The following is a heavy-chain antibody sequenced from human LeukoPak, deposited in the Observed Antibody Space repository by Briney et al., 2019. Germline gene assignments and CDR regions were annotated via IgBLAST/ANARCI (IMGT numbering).Heavy chain of an antibody. Sequence: GESLEISCKGSGYSFTNYWIGWVRQMPGKGLEWMGIIYPGDSDTRYSPSFQGQVTISADKSFSTAYLQWSSLKASDTAMYYCAKHQYSSGYYYPFDSWGQGTLATVSS. J-gene: IGHJ4*02. CDR3: AKHQYSSGYYYPFDS. V-gene: IGHV5-51*01. CDR1: GYSFTNYW. D-gene: IGHD3-22*01. CDR2: IYPGDSDT.